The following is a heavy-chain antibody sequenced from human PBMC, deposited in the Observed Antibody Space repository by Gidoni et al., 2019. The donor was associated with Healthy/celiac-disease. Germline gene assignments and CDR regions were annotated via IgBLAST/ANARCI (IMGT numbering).Heavy chain of an antibody. J-gene: IGHJ3*02. CDR1: GFTVSSHY. Sequence: EGQRVKYGGGWSQPGGSLSFYCAAAGFTVSSHYMSWVRQAPGKGLEWVSVIYSGGSTYYAASVQCRFTISRDNSKNTLYLQMNSLRSEDTAVYYCASSSPTHDACDIWAQVTMVTVSS. V-gene: IGHV3-53*01. CDR2: IYSGGST. CDR3: ASSSPTHDACDI.